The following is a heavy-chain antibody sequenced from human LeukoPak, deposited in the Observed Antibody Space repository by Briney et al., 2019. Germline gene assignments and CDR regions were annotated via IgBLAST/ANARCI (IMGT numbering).Heavy chain of an antibody. D-gene: IGHD6-6*01. Sequence: GASVKVSCKASGYTFTSYDINWVRQATGQWLEWIGWINPNSGNTGYAQKFQGRVTMTRNTSLSTAYMELSSLRSEDTAVYYCARSPYSSSYFRFDPWGQGTLVTVSS. CDR1: GYTFTSYD. V-gene: IGHV1-8*01. CDR3: ARSPYSSSYFRFDP. J-gene: IGHJ5*02. CDR2: INPNSGNT.